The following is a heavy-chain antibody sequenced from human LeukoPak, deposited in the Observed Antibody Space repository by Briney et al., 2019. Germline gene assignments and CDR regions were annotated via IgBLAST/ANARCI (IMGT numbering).Heavy chain of an antibody. V-gene: IGHV4-31*11. Sequence: PSETLSLTCAVYGGSISSGGYYWSWIRQHPGKGLEWIGYIYYSGSTYYNPSLKSRVTISVDTSKNQFSLKLSSVTAADTAVYYCARAITYYYDSSGYPPAPYYFDYWGQGTLVTVSS. CDR2: IYYSGST. J-gene: IGHJ4*02. CDR1: GGSISSGGYY. CDR3: ARAITYYYDSSGYPPAPYYFDY. D-gene: IGHD3-22*01.